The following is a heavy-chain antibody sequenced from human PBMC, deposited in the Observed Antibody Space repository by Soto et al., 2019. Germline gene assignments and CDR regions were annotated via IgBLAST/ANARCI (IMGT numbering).Heavy chain of an antibody. CDR1: GFSVTSGSYY. D-gene: IGHD3-9*01. V-gene: IGHV4-61*03. CDR3: ARDVMGLGIRRPFDY. Sequence: QVQLQESGPGLVKPSETLSLTCTVSGFSVTSGSYYWSWVRQPPGGGLEWIGYIHYTGRISYNPSLKSRVTISIATSEKLFVLTLSSGTADDTAVYYCARDVMGLGIRRPFDYWGQGTLVAVSS. J-gene: IGHJ4*02. CDR2: IHYTGRI.